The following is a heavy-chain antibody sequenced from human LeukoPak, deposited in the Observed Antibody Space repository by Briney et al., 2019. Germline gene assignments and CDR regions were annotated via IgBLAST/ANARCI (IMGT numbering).Heavy chain of an antibody. CDR2: ISSSSSTI. CDR1: GFTFSTYW. D-gene: IGHD1-26*01. CDR3: ARTERYYSGSYAFDI. V-gene: IGHV3-48*02. Sequence: GGSLRLSCAASGFTFSTYWMSWVRQAPGKGLEWVSYISSSSSTIYYADSVKGRFTISRDNAKNSLYLQMNSLRDEDTAVYYCARTERYYSGSYAFDIWGQGTMVTVSS. J-gene: IGHJ3*02.